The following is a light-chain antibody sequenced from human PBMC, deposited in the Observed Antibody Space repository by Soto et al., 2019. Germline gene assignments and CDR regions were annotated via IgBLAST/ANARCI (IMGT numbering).Light chain of an antibody. CDR3: QQRSNWPLP. CDR2: EAS. CDR1: QSVSRC. J-gene: IGKJ3*01. V-gene: IGKV3-11*01. Sequence: EIVLTQSPTTLSLSPGEGATLSCRASQSVSRCLAWFQQKPGQAPRLLLYEASNRATGIPARFSGSGSGTDFTLTISSLEPEYVAVYSCQQRSNWPLPFGPGTKVD.